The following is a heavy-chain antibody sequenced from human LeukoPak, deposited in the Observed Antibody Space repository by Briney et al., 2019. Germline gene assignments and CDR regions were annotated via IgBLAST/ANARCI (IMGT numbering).Heavy chain of an antibody. V-gene: IGHV4-39*01. CDR1: GGSISSSSYY. CDR3: ARLGYCSGGSCYPYYYYMDV. D-gene: IGHD2-15*01. J-gene: IGHJ6*03. Sequence: SETLSLTCTVSGGSISSSSYYWGWIRQPPGKGLEWIGSIYYSGSTYYNPSLKSRVTISVDTSKNQFSLKLSSVTAADTAVYYCARLGYCSGGSCYPYYYYMDVWGKGTTVTISS. CDR2: IYYSGST.